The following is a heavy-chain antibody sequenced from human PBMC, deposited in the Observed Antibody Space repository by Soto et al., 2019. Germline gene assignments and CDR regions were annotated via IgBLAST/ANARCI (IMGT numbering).Heavy chain of an antibody. CDR1: GSTFTSYD. Sequence: QVQLVQSGAEVKKPGASVKVSCKASGSTFTSYDINWVRQATGQGLEWMGWMNPNSGNTGYAQKFQGRVTMTRNTSISTAYMELSSLRSEDTAMYYCARGINYYGSGDDAFDIWGQGTMVTVSS. J-gene: IGHJ3*02. D-gene: IGHD3-10*01. V-gene: IGHV1-8*01. CDR3: ARGINYYGSGDDAFDI. CDR2: MNPNSGNT.